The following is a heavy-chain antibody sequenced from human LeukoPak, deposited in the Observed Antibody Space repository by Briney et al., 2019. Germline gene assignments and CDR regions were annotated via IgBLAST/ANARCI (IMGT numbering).Heavy chain of an antibody. CDR3: VEDIGSGWFNWFDP. CDR1: GFTFDDYA. V-gene: IGHV3-9*01. D-gene: IGHD2-15*01. J-gene: IGHJ5*02. Sequence: GGSLRLSCAASGFTFDDYAMHWVRQAPGKGLEWVSGISWNSGSIAYADSVKGRFTISRDNAKNSLCLQMNSLRAEDTALDYCVEDIGSGWFNWFDPWGQGTLVTVSS. CDR2: ISWNSGSI.